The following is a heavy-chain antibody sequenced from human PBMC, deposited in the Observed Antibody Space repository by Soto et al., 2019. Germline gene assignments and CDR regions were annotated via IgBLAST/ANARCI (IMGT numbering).Heavy chain of an antibody. CDR3: ARDGEYTSGWYSFDS. CDR1: GASISDYY. D-gene: IGHD6-19*01. J-gene: IGHJ5*01. V-gene: IGHV4-4*07. Sequence: KTSETLSLTCTVSGASISDYYWSWIRQPAGQALEWIGRVYVTGPTYFNPSLKSRVTMSVDTSNNQVSLKLSSVTAADSAIYYCARDGEYTSGWYSFDSWGPGTLVTVSS. CDR2: VYVTGPT.